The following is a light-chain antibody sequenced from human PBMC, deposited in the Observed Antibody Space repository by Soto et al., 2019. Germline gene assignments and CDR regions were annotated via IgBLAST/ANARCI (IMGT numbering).Light chain of an antibody. Sequence: DIQMTQSPSSLSASVGDRVTITCLASQSISSYLNWYQQKPGKAPNLLIYAASSLQSGVPSRFSGRGSGTDFTLTISSLQHEDFATYYCQQSYSTPGTFGQGTKVDIK. CDR3: QQSYSTPGT. J-gene: IGKJ1*01. V-gene: IGKV1-39*01. CDR2: AAS. CDR1: QSISSY.